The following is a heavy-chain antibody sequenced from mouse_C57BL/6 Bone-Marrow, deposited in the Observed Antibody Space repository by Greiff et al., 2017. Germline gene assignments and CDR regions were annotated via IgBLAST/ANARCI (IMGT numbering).Heavy chain of an antibody. V-gene: IGHV1-72*01. Sequence: QVQLQQPGAELVKPGASVKLSCKASGYTFTSYWMHWVKQRPGRGLEWIGRIDPNSGGTKYNEKFKSKATLTVDKPSSTAYMQLSSLTSEDSAVXYCARVRLTTVVPYYFDYGGQGTTLTVSS. CDR3: ARVRLTTVVPYYFDY. CDR2: IDPNSGGT. D-gene: IGHD1-1*01. CDR1: GYTFTSYW. J-gene: IGHJ2*01.